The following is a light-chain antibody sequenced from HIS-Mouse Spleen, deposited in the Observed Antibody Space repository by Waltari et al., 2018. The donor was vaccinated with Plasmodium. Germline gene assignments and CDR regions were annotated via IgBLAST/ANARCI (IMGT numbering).Light chain of an antibody. CDR2: DVS. CDR3: SSYTSSSTLV. V-gene: IGLV2-14*03. J-gene: IGLJ2*01. Sequence: QSALPQPASVSGSPGQSFTISCTGTSSDVGGYNYFPWYQQHPGKAPKLMIYDVSNRPSGVSNRFSGSKSGNTASLTISGLQAEDEADYYCSSYTSSSTLVFGGGTKLTVL. CDR1: SSDVGGYNY.